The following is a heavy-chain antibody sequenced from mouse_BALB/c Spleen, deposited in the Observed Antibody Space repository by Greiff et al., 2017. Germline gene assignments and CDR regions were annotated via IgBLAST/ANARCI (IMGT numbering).Heavy chain of an antibody. J-gene: IGHJ4*01. V-gene: IGHV5-6*01. D-gene: IGHD2-4*01. Sequence: EVKVVESGGDLVKPGGSLKLSCAASGFTFSSYGMSWVRQTPDKRLEWVATISSGGSYTYYPDSVKGRFTISRDNAKNTLYLQMSSLKSEDTAMYYCARQGFYDYRYAMDYWGQGTSVTVSS. CDR1: GFTFSSYG. CDR3: ARQGFYDYRYAMDY. CDR2: ISSGGSYT.